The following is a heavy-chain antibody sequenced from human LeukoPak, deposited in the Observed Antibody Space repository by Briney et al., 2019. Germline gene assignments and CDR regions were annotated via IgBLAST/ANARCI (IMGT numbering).Heavy chain of an antibody. J-gene: IGHJ4*02. CDR3: ARQVPAASFEY. CDR1: GFNFKLSA. Sequence: GGSLRLSCAASGFNFKLSAMSWGRQAPGKGLERVALISGSGSRGSGIIGGNTYYADSVKGRFTISRDNSKNTLYLQMNSLRAEDTAVYYCARQVPAASFEYWGQGTLVTVSS. D-gene: IGHD2-2*01. CDR2: ISGSGSRGSGIIGGNT. V-gene: IGHV3-23*01.